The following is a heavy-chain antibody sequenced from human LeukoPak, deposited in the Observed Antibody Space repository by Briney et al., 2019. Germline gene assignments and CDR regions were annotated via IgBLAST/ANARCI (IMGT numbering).Heavy chain of an antibody. V-gene: IGHV1-18*01. J-gene: IGHJ4*02. CDR1: GYTFTSYG. Sequence: ASVKVSCKASGYTFTSYGISWVRQAPGQGLEWMGWISAYNGNTNYAQKLQGRVTMTTDTSTSTAYMELRSLRADDTAVYYCARAEDIRDYFDYWGQGTLVTVPS. CDR3: ARAEDIRDYFDY. D-gene: IGHD3-16*01. CDR2: ISAYNGNT.